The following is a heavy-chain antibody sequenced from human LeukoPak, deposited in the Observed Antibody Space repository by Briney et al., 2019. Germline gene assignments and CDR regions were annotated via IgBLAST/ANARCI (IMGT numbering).Heavy chain of an antibody. V-gene: IGHV4-59*12. CDR1: GGSISSYY. CDR3: ARSPYYYGSGSYLNLYDY. D-gene: IGHD3-10*01. CDR2: IYYSGST. J-gene: IGHJ4*02. Sequence: SETLSLTCTVSGGSISSYYWSWIRQPPGKGLEWIGYIYYSGSTNYNPSLKSRVTISVDTSKNQFSLKLSSVTAADTAVYYCARSPYYYGSGSYLNLYDYWGQGTLVTVSS.